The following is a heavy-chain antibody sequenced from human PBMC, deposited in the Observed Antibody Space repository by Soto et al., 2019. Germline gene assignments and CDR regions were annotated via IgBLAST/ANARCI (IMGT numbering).Heavy chain of an antibody. CDR1: GGSISSGGYY. J-gene: IGHJ4*02. D-gene: IGHD4-17*01. V-gene: IGHV4-31*03. CDR3: ARVNYGDYVSGMDY. CDR2: IYYSGST. Sequence: SETLSLTCTVSGGSISSGGYYWSWIRQHPGKGLEWIGYIYYSGSTYYNPSLKSRVTISVDTSKNQFSLKLSSVTAADTAVYYCARVNYGDYVSGMDYWGQGTLVTVSS.